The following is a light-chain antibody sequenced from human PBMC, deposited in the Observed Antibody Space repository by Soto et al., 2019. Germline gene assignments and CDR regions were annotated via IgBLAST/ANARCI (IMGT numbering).Light chain of an antibody. CDR3: QLYGNSPP. Sequence: EIVLTQSPGTLSLSPGERATLSCRASQSVSINYLAWYQQKPGQAPRLLIYGASIRATGIPDRFSGSASGTDFTLTINRLEPEDFAVYYCQLYGNSPPFGQGTRLEIK. V-gene: IGKV3-20*01. CDR2: GAS. J-gene: IGKJ5*01. CDR1: QSVSINY.